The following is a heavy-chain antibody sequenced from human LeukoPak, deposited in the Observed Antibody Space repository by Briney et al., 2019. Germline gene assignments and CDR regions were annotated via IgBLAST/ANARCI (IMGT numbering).Heavy chain of an antibody. D-gene: IGHD4-17*01. V-gene: IGHV4-4*02. CDR1: GGSISSSNW. CDR3: ASFGTTVITFDAFDI. J-gene: IGHJ3*02. Sequence: SGTLSLTCAVSGGSISSSNWWSWVRQPPGKGLEWIGEIYHSGSTNYNPSLKSRVTISVDKSKNQFSLKLSSVTAADTAVYYRASFGTTVITFDAFDIWGQGTMVTVSS. CDR2: IYHSGST.